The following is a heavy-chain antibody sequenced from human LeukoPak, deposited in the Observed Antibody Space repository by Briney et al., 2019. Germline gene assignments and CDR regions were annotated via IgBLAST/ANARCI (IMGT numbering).Heavy chain of an antibody. CDR2: VNAVGST. CDR1: GGSLSGYY. CDR3: ARRVPAASGGGFDY. D-gene: IGHD2-2*01. J-gene: IGHJ4*02. V-gene: IGHV4-4*08. Sequence: SETLSLTCAVSGGSLSGYYWNWIRQPPGKGLEWIGYVNAVGSTKYNPSLRSRLTISVDKSKNQFSLKLNSVTAADSAVYFCARRVPAASGGGFDYWGQGTLVAVSS.